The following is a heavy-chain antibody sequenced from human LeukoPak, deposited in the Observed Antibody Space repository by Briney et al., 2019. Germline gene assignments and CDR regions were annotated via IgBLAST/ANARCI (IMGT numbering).Heavy chain of an antibody. D-gene: IGHD3-22*01. CDR3: ARGYYESSGYYFDY. Sequence: APVKVSCKASGYNFTSYVISWVRQATGQGLEWTGGMNPNSGNTAYAQKFQGRVTMTRNTSISTAYMELSSLRSEDTAVYYCARGYYESSGYYFDYWGQGTLVTVSS. V-gene: IGHV1-8*01. CDR2: MNPNSGNT. J-gene: IGHJ4*02. CDR1: GYNFTSYV.